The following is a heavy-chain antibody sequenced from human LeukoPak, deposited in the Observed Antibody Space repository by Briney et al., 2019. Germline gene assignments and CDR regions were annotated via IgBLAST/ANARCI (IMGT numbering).Heavy chain of an antibody. CDR3: ARPTRLFGAFDI. Sequence: ASVKVSCKASGYTFTSYYMHWVRQAPGQGLEWMGRINPNSGGTNYAQKFQGRVTMTRDTSISTAYMELSRLRSDDTAVYYCARPTRLFGAFDIWGQGTMVTVSS. CDR2: INPNSGGT. V-gene: IGHV1-2*06. CDR1: GYTFTSYY. D-gene: IGHD3-22*01. J-gene: IGHJ3*02.